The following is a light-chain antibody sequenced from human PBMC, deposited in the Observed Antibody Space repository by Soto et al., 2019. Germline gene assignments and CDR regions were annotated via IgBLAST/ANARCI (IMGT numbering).Light chain of an antibody. CDR3: QQYNNWRLT. Sequence: EIVMTQSPATLSVSPGERATLSCRASQSVSSNLAWYQQKPGQAPRLLIYGASTRATGIPARFSGNGSGTEFTLTISSLQSEDFAVYYCQQYNNWRLTFGGGTKVEIK. CDR1: QSVSSN. CDR2: GAS. J-gene: IGKJ4*01. V-gene: IGKV3-15*01.